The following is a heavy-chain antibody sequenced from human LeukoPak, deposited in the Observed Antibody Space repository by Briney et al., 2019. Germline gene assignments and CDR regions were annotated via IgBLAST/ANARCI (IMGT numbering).Heavy chain of an antibody. Sequence: PGGSLRLSCAASGITFGNYWMHWVRQGPGKGLVWISRIHRDGGGALYADSVKGRFTVTRDNAKNTRYLQMNSLRAEDTAVYFCARGPPYNWFDTWGQGTLVTVSS. V-gene: IGHV3-74*01. CDR3: ARGPPYNWFDT. CDR2: IHRDGGGA. J-gene: IGHJ5*02. CDR1: GITFGNYW.